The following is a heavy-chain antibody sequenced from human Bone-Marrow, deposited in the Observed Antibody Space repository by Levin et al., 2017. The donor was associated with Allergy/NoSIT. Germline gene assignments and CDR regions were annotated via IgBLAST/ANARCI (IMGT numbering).Heavy chain of an antibody. CDR1: GITFSDYY. J-gene: IGHJ3*02. CDR3: ARATNDAFDI. CDR2: ITNSGSAT. Sequence: GESLKISCSVSGITFSDYYMGWIRQAPGKGLQWISYITNSGSATYYADSMKGRFTISRDNAKNSLYLQMSTLRVEDTAVYYCARATNDAFDIWGQGTMVTVSS. V-gene: IGHV3-11*01.